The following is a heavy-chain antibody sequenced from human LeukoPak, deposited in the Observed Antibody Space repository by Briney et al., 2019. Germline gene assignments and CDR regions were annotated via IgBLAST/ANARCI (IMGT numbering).Heavy chain of an antibody. CDR2: IKSKTDGGTT. CDR1: GFTFSNAW. V-gene: IGHV3-15*01. D-gene: IGHD3-10*01. Sequence: GGSLRLSCAASGFTFSNAWMSWVRQAPGKGLEWVGRIKSKTDGGTTDYAAPVKGRFTISRDDSKNTLYLQMNSLKTEDTAVYYCTTAPHYYGSGSYPIADYWGQGTLVTVSS. CDR3: TTAPHYYGSGSYPIADY. J-gene: IGHJ4*02.